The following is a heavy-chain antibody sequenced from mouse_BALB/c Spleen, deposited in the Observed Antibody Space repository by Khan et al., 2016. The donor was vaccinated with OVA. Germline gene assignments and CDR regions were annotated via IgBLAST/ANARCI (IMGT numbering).Heavy chain of an antibody. D-gene: IGHD1-1*01. J-gene: IGHJ2*01. Sequence: VQLKQSGPELVRPGASVKISCTASGYSFTGYFMNWVMQSHGKSLEWIGRINPHIGETFYNQRFKDKATLTVDESSSTAYMELRSLKSEASAVYYCTRIYRSDFDYWGQGTTLTVSS. CDR3: TRIYRSDFDY. V-gene: IGHV1-20*01. CDR1: GYSFTGYF. CDR2: INPHIGET.